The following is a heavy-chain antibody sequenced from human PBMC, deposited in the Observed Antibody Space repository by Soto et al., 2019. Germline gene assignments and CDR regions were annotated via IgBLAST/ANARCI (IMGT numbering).Heavy chain of an antibody. V-gene: IGHV3-23*01. CDR3: AKRGTNYYYYGMDV. CDR1: GFTFSSYA. Sequence: SLRLSCAASGFTFSSYAMSWVRQAPGKGLEWVSAISGSGGSTYYADSVKGRFTISRDNSKNTLYLQMNSLRAEDTAVYYCAKRGTNYYYYGMDVWGQGTTVTVSS. CDR2: ISGSGGST. J-gene: IGHJ6*02. D-gene: IGHD1-1*01.